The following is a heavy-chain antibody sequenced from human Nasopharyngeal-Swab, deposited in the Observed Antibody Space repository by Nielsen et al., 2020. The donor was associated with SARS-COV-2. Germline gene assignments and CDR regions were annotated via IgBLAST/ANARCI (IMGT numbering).Heavy chain of an antibody. D-gene: IGHD6-13*01. J-gene: IGHJ4*02. V-gene: IGHV3-66*01. Sequence: GESLKISCAASGFTVSSNCMSWVRQAPGKGLEWVSVIYSGGSTYYADSVKGRFTISRDNSKNTLYLQMNSLRAEDTAVYYCARDVAAAGYYFDYWGQGTLVTVSS. CDR3: ARDVAAAGYYFDY. CDR1: GFTVSSNC. CDR2: IYSGGST.